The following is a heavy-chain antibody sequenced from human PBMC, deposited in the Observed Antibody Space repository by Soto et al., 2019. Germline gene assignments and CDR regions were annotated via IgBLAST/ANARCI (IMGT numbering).Heavy chain of an antibody. J-gene: IGHJ6*02. Sequence: EVQLVQSGAEVKKPGESLRISCKASGFTFTSHLISWVRQVPGKGLEWMGRIDPRDSYTNYSPAFEGRLTISADKSITTAYLQWSSLQASDTAIYYCAPLPMLVVAPTEGYNSSPMDLWGQGTTVTVSS. CDR3: APLPMLVVAPTEGYNSSPMDL. CDR1: GFTFTSHL. D-gene: IGHD2-15*01. V-gene: IGHV5-10-1*01. CDR2: IDPRDSYT.